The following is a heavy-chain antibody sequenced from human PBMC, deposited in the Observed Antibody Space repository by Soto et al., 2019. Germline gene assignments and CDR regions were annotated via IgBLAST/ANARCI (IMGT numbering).Heavy chain of an antibody. D-gene: IGHD4-17*01. CDR1: GGSISSGNFY. CDR2: VYYSGSA. CDR3: ARHRAYGDYARIYFDY. Sequence: SETLSLTCSVSGGSISSGNFYWGWIRQPPGKGLEWIGSVYYSGSAYYSPSLKGRVTISVDTSKNQFSLKLTSVTAADTAVYYCARHRAYGDYARIYFDYWGQGTLVTVSS. J-gene: IGHJ4*02. V-gene: IGHV4-39*01.